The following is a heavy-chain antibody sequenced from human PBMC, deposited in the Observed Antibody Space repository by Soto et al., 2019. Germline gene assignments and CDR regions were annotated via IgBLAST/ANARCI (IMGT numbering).Heavy chain of an antibody. Sequence: ASVKVSCKASGYTFTGHYMHWVRQAPEQGPEWMGEIGPESGATRYAQRFQGRVTMTRDMSITTVYMELNNLSPDDTAVYYCGRGRSGQIVVFYWGQGTPVTVSS. CDR3: GRGRSGQIVVFY. D-gene: IGHD1-26*01. CDR2: IGPESGAT. J-gene: IGHJ4*02. V-gene: IGHV1-2*02. CDR1: GYTFTGHY.